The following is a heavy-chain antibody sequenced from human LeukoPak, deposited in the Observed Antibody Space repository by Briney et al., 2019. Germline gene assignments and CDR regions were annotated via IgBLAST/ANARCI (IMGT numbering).Heavy chain of an antibody. CDR2: IKQDGSEK. J-gene: IGHJ4*02. Sequence: GGSLRLSCAASGFTLSSYWMTWVRQAPGKGLEWVANIKQDGSEKYYVDSAKGRFIISRDNAKDSLYLQMNSLRVEDTAVYYCLRGDRRDYWGQGTLVTVSS. V-gene: IGHV3-7*01. CDR1: GFTLSSYW. CDR3: LRGDRRDY.